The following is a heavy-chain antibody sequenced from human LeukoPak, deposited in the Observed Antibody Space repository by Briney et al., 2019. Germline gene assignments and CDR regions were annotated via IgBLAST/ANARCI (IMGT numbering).Heavy chain of an antibody. V-gene: IGHV6-1*01. CDR3: ARDSGDYRQWLLYWGRRNNMDV. D-gene: IGHD3-3*01. CDR2: TYYKSKWYN. CDR1: VDSVSSNSAA. Sequence: SQTLSLTCAISVDSVSSNSAAWNLIRQSPSKGLEWLGRTYYKSKWYNDYAVSVKSRITINPDTSKNQFSLQLNSVTPEDTAVYYCARDSGDYRQWLLYWGRRNNMDVWGKGTTVTISS. J-gene: IGHJ6*03.